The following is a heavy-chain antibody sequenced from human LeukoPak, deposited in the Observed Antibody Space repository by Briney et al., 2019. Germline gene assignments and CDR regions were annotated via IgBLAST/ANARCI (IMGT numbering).Heavy chain of an antibody. D-gene: IGHD6-13*01. CDR1: GFTFSSYA. CDR2: ISGGGSST. V-gene: IGHV3-23*01. CDR3: AKPQYSTRWYYFDY. J-gene: IGHJ4*02. Sequence: GGSLRLSCGASGFTFSSYAMSWVRQAPGKGLEWVSAISGGGSSTYYADSVKGRFTISRDNSKNTVDLQMNSLRAEDTAVYYCAKPQYSTRWYYFDYWGQGTLVTVSS.